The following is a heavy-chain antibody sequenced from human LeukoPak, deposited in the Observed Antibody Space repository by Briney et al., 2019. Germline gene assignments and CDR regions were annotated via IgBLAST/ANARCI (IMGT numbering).Heavy chain of an antibody. CDR1: GFTFSTYG. CDR2: IRYDGSNK. D-gene: IGHD2-15*01. Sequence: PGGSLRLSCAASGFTFSTYGMHWVRQTPGKGLEWVAFIRYDGSNKVYVDSVKGRFTISRDNSKNTLYQQMDSLRAEDTAVYYCAKSCSGGSCFPDSWGQGTLVTVSS. J-gene: IGHJ4*02. CDR3: AKSCSGGSCFPDS. V-gene: IGHV3-30*02.